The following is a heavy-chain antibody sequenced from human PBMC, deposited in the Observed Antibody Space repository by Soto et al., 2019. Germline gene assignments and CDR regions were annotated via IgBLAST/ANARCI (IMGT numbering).Heavy chain of an antibody. CDR2: VYHSGST. CDR3: ARLSEYNWFDP. D-gene: IGHD3-3*01. V-gene: IGHV4-4*02. J-gene: IGHJ5*02. Sequence: SETLSLTCAVSGGSISSSSGWSWVRQPPGKGLEWIGEVYHSGSTNYKPSLKSRVTISVDTSKNQFSLKLSSVTAADTAVYYCARLSEYNWFDPWGQGTLVTSPQ. CDR1: GGSISSSSG.